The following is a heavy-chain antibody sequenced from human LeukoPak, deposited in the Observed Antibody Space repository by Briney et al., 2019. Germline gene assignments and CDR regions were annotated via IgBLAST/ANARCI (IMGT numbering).Heavy chain of an antibody. V-gene: IGHV5-51*01. D-gene: IGHD3-3*01. CDR2: IYPGDSDT. CDR1: GYSFTSYW. Sequence: GESLQISCKGSGYSFTSYWIGWVRQMPGKGLEWMGIIYPGDSDTRYSPSFQGQVTISADKSISTAYLQWSSLKASDTAMYYCARSGVVITNWFDPWGQGTLVTVSS. CDR3: ARSGVVITNWFDP. J-gene: IGHJ5*02.